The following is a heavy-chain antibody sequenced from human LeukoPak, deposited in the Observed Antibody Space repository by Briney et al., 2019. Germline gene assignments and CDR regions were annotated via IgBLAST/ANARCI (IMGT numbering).Heavy chain of an antibody. CDR1: RFSFRSFW. J-gene: IGHJ4*02. Sequence: GGSLRLSCAASRFSFRSFWMTWVRQAPGTGLEWVANINQDGAEKYYGESVKGRFTISRDNAKNSLFLQMDSLRAEDTAVYYCARWRGAQSEFEYWGQGTLVTVSS. V-gene: IGHV3-7*01. D-gene: IGHD3-3*01. CDR2: INQDGAEK. CDR3: ARWRGAQSEFEY.